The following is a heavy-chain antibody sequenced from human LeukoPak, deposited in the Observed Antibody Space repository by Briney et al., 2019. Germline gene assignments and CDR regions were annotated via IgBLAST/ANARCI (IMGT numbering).Heavy chain of an antibody. Sequence: SGTLSLTCAVSGGSISSSNWWSWVRQPPGKGLEWIGEIYHSGSTNYNPSLKSRVTISVDKSKNQFSLKLSSVTAADTAVYYCARAGGDFWSAIYWFDPWGQGTLVTVSS. CDR2: IYHSGST. CDR3: ARAGGDFWSAIYWFDP. J-gene: IGHJ5*02. V-gene: IGHV4-4*02. CDR1: GGSISSSNW. D-gene: IGHD3-3*01.